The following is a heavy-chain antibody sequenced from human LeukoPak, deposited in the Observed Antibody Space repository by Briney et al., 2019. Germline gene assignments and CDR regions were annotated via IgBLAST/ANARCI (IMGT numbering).Heavy chain of an antibody. D-gene: IGHD6-19*01. CDR3: AKDIRQWLGYFDY. V-gene: IGHV3-23*01. CDR2: ISGSGGST. Sequence: GGSLRLSCAASGFTFSSYAMSWVRQAPGKGLEWVSAISGSGGSTYYADSVKGWFTISRDNSKNTLYLQMNSLRAEDTAVYYCAKDIRQWLGYFDYWGQGTLVTVSS. CDR1: GFTFSSYA. J-gene: IGHJ4*02.